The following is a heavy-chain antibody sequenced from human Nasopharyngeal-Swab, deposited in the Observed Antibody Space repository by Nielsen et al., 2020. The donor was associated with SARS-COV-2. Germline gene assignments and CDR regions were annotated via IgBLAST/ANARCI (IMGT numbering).Heavy chain of an antibody. Sequence: GESLKISCAASGFTFSSYSMNWVRQAPGKGLEWVSSISSSSSYIYYADSVKGRFTISRDNAKNSLYLQMNSLRAEDTAVYYYARVLGVIVGEDYWGQGTLVTVSS. CDR1: GFTFSSYS. CDR3: ARVLGVIVGEDY. D-gene: IGHD3-16*01. V-gene: IGHV3-21*01. J-gene: IGHJ4*02. CDR2: ISSSSSYI.